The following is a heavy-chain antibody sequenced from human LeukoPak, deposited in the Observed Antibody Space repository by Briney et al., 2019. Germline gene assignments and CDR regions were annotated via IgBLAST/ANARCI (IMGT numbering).Heavy chain of an antibody. CDR2: IIPIFGIA. CDR3: ARMPYYYDSSGYSTTPYFDY. CDR1: GGTFSNYA. Sequence: ASVKVSCKASGGTFSNYAISWVRQAPGQGLEWMRRIIPIFGIANYAQKFQGRVTITADKSTTTAYMDLSSLRSEDTAVYYCARMPYYYDSSGYSTTPYFDYWGQGTLVTVSS. V-gene: IGHV1-69*04. J-gene: IGHJ4*02. D-gene: IGHD3-22*01.